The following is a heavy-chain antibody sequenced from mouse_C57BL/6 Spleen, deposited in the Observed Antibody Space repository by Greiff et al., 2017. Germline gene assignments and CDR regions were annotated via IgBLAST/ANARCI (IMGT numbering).Heavy chain of an antibody. CDR2: IDPSDSST. J-gene: IGHJ2*01. CDR1: GYTFTSYW. Sequence: VQLQQPGAELVMPGASVKLSCKASGYTFTSYWMHWVKQRPGQGLEWIGEIDPSDSSTNYNQKFKGKSTLTVDKSSSTAYMQLSSLTSEDAAVYYCARALRYYFDYWGQGTTLTVSS. V-gene: IGHV1-69*01. D-gene: IGHD1-1*01. CDR3: ARALRYYFDY.